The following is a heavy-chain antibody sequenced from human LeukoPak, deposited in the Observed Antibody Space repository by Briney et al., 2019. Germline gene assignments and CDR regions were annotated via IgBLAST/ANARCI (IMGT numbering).Heavy chain of an antibody. CDR1: GYTFTSYY. J-gene: IGHJ3*02. V-gene: IGHV1-46*01. D-gene: IGHD2-21*02. Sequence: GASVKVSCKASGYTFTSYYMHWVRQAPGQGLEWMGIINPSGGSTSYAQKFQGRVTMTRDMSTSTVYMELSSLRSEDTAVNYCAAGQTYCGGDCYPMDAFDIWGQGTMVTVSS. CDR3: AAGQTYCGGDCYPMDAFDI. CDR2: INPSGGST.